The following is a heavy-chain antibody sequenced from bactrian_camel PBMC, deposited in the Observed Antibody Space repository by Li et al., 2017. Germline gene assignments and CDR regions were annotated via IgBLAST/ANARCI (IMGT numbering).Heavy chain of an antibody. CDR2: IYIGGGTT. V-gene: IGHV3S31*01. Sequence: VQLVESGGGSIQAGGSLRLSCTYTYSGRCMGWFRQVPGKEREGVAGIYIGGGTTYYVDVVKGRFTISRDNAKNTLYLQMNSLKPEDTAMYYCAARIFLSCVGVVMTTYGYHYWGQGTQVTVS. D-gene: IGHD2*01. CDR1: TYSGRC. J-gene: IGHJ4*01. CDR3: AARIFLSCVGVVMTTYGYHY.